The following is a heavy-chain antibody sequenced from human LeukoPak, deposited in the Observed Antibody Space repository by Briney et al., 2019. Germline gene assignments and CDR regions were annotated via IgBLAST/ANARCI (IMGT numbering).Heavy chain of an antibody. CDR2: ISSSSSYT. Sequence: PGGSLRLSCAASGFTFSDYYMSWIRQAPGKGLEWVSYISSSSSYTNYADSVKGRFTISRDNAKNSLYPQMNSLRAEDTAVYYCARDLSVAGFDYWGQGTLVTVSS. J-gene: IGHJ4*02. V-gene: IGHV3-11*06. CDR1: GFTFSDYY. D-gene: IGHD6-19*01. CDR3: ARDLSVAGFDY.